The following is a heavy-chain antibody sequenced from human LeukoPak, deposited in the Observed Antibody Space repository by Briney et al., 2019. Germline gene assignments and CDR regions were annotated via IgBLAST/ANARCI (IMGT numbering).Heavy chain of an antibody. CDR1: GGSINTYY. V-gene: IGHV4-4*07. Sequence: SETLSLTCSVSGGSINTYYWSCIRQPAGKGLEWIGRIHSSGSTHYNPSLKSRVTMSLDTSKNQFSLKLTSVTAADTAVHYCARDNDFFDYWGQGTLVTVSS. CDR3: ARDNDFFDY. J-gene: IGHJ4*02. CDR2: IHSSGST.